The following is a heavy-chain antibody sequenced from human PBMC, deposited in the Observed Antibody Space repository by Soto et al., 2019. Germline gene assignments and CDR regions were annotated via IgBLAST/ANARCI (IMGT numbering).Heavy chain of an antibody. V-gene: IGHV3-30-3*01. CDR3: ARGGGYDYPFPGMDV. CDR1: GFTFSSYA. D-gene: IGHD5-12*01. J-gene: IGHJ6*02. Sequence: GGSLRLSCAASGFTFSSYAMHWVRQAPGKGLEWVAVISYDGSNKYYADSVKGRFTISRDNSKNTLYLQMNSLRAEDTAVYYCARGGGYDYPFPGMDVWGQGTTVTVSS. CDR2: ISYDGSNK.